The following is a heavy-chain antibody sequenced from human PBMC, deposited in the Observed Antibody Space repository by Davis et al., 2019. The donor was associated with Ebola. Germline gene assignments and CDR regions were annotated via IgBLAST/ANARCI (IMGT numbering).Heavy chain of an antibody. CDR1: GGSFSGYY. V-gene: IGHV4-34*01. Sequence: SETLSLTCTVYGGSFSGYYWSWIRQTPGQGLEWIGEISLGGSTKYNPSLKSRATISLDKSNNQFSLMLSSVTAADTAVYYCARGGEDNWNDVFLELNWFDPWGQGTLVTVSS. CDR3: ARGGEDNWNDVFLELNWFDP. CDR2: ISLGGST. J-gene: IGHJ5*02. D-gene: IGHD1-1*01.